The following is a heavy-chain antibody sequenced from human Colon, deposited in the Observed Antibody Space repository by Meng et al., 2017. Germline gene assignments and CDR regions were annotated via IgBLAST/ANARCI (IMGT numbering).Heavy chain of an antibody. J-gene: IGHJ4*02. CDR3: ATTGSRSSGS. CDR2: ISTTGSNA. Sequence: GPLVGAGGGVVKPGGALGFSCAASGFIFRDYIMAWIRQAPGKGLEWVLNISTTGSNAYYADSVKGRFTISRDNAKNSVYLQMNSLRAEDTAVYYCATTGSRSSGSWGQGTLVTVSS. V-gene: IGHV3-11*01. D-gene: IGHD3-22*01. CDR1: GFIFRDYI.